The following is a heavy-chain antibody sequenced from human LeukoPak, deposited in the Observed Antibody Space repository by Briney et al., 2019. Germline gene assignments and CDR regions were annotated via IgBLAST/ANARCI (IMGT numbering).Heavy chain of an antibody. D-gene: IGHD3-9*01. CDR1: GGSISSNNW. V-gene: IGHV4-4*02. CDR3: AREGGGLYYDILTDTFPPDY. CDR2: IYHSGST. J-gene: IGHJ4*02. Sequence: PSETLSLTCAVSGGSISSNNWWSWVRQPPGKGLEWIGEIYHSGSTNYNPSLKSRVTISVDKSKNQLSLKLSSVTAADTAVYYCAREGGGLYYDILTDTFPPDYWGQGTLVTVSS.